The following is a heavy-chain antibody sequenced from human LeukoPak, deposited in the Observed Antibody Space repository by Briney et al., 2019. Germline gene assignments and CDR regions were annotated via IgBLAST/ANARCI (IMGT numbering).Heavy chain of an antibody. Sequence: GTSLRLSCAASGFTFSSYGMHWVRQAPGKGLEWVTVISYDGSHKYYADSVKGRFTISRDNSKNTLYLQMNSLRVEDTAVYYCANGSYMDVWGKGTTVTVSS. V-gene: IGHV3-30*18. J-gene: IGHJ6*03. CDR1: GFTFSSYG. CDR3: ANGSYMDV. CDR2: ISYDGSHK.